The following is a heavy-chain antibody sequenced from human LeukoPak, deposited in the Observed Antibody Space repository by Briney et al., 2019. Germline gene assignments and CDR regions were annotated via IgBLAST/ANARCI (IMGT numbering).Heavy chain of an antibody. Sequence: KPSETLSLTCAVYGGSFSGYYWSWIRQPPGKGLEWIGEINHSGSTNYNPSLKSRVTISVDTSKNQFSLKLSSVAAADMAVYYCAARGIAAAPGNYWGQGTLVTVSS. CDR2: INHSGST. CDR3: AARGIAAAPGNY. CDR1: GGSFSGYY. D-gene: IGHD6-13*01. J-gene: IGHJ4*02. V-gene: IGHV4-34*01.